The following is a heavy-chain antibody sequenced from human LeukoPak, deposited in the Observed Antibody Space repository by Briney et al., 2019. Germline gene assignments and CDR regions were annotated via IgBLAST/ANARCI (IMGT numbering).Heavy chain of an antibody. V-gene: IGHV5-10-1*01. Sequence: GESLRISCKGSGYSFTSYWISWVRQMPGQGLEWMGRIDPSDSYTDYSPSFQGHATISADKSISTAYLQWSSLKASHTAMYYCARYCSSTSCYNYWGQGTLVTVSS. CDR1: GYSFTSYW. D-gene: IGHD2-2*02. J-gene: IGHJ4*02. CDR3: ARYCSSTSCYNY. CDR2: IDPSDSYT.